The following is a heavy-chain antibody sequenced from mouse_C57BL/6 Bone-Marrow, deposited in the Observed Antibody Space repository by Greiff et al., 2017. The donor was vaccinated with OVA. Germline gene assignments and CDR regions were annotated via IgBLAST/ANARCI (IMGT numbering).Heavy chain of an antibody. CDR2: IDPANDNT. J-gene: IGHJ4*01. Sequence: EVKLQESVAELVRPGASVKLSCTASGFNIQNTYMHWVKQRPEQGLEWIGRIDPANDNTKYAPKFQGKATMTADTSSNTAYLQLSSLSSEDTAVYCCARGNFGSSFYAMDYWGQGTSVTVSS. CDR1: GFNIQNTY. V-gene: IGHV14-3*01. D-gene: IGHD1-1*01. CDR3: ARGNFGSSFYAMDY.